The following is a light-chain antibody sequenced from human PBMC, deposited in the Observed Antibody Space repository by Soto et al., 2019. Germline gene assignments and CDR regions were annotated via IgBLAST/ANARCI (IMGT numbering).Light chain of an antibody. CDR1: QGISSW. J-gene: IGKJ5*01. CDR2: AAS. V-gene: IGKV1D-12*01. Sequence: DIQMTQSPSSVSASVGDRVTITCRASQGISSWLAWYQQKPGKAPKLLIYAASSLQSGVPSRFSSSGSGTDFTVTLSSLHPEDLPNYYCRQANSFPFTFGQGTRLEIK. CDR3: RQANSFPFT.